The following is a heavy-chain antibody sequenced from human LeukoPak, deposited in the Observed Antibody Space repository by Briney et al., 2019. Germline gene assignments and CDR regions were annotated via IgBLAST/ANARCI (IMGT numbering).Heavy chain of an antibody. CDR2: MNPNSGNT. Sequence: SVKVSCKASGYTFTSYDINWVRQATGQGLEWMAWMNPNSGNTGYAQKFQGRVTVTRDTSISTAYMELSGLRSEDTAVYYCTRGPICTGGSCFWFDPWGQGTLVSVSS. CDR1: GYTFTSYD. J-gene: IGHJ5*02. V-gene: IGHV1-8*01. CDR3: TRGPICTGGSCFWFDP. D-gene: IGHD2-15*01.